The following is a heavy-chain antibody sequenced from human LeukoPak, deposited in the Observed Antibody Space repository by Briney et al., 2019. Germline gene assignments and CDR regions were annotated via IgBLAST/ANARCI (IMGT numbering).Heavy chain of an antibody. Sequence: GGSLRLSCAASGFTFSNYNMNWVRQAPGKGLEWVSYTTSRSSSIYYADSVKGRFTISRDNAQNSLYLQMNSLRDEDTAVYCCARDSRFGKLLIPYFDYWGQGTLVTVSS. V-gene: IGHV3-48*02. D-gene: IGHD3-10*01. CDR2: TTSRSSSI. CDR1: GFTFSNYN. CDR3: ARDSRFGKLLIPYFDY. J-gene: IGHJ4*02.